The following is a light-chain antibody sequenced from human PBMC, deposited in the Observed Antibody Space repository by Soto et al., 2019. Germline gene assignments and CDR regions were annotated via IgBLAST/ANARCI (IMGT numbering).Light chain of an antibody. CDR2: DAS. V-gene: IGKV1-5*02. CDR3: QQYNSSWT. J-gene: IGKJ1*01. Sequence: DVQMTQSPSTLSASVVDIVKIIFRASQSISSWLAWYQQKPGEAPKLLIYDASSLESGVPSRFSGSGSGTEFTLTISSLQPDDFATYYCQQYNSSWTCGQGTKVDI. CDR1: QSISSW.